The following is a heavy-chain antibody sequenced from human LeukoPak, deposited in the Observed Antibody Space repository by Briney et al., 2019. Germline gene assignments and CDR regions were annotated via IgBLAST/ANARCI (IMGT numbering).Heavy chain of an antibody. CDR1: GFTFSSHA. CDR3: ARSDYCGGDCYSSLSNY. V-gene: IGHV3-21*01. Sequence: PGGSLRLSCAASGFTFSSHAMSWVRQTPGKGLEWVSSISSSSSHIYYADSVKGRFTISRDNAKNSLYLQMNSLRAEDTAVYFCARSDYCGGDCYSSLSNYWGQGTLVTVSS. CDR2: ISSSSSHI. J-gene: IGHJ4*02. D-gene: IGHD2-21*02.